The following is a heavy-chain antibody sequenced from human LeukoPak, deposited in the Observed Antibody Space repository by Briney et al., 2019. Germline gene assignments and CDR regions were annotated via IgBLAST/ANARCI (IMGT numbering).Heavy chain of an antibody. Sequence: GGSLRLSCAASGFTFSSYAMHWVRQAPGKGLEWVAVISYDGSNKYYADSVKGRFTISRDNSKNTLYLQMNSLRAEDTAVYYCARDGQWLVLGYYYYYGMDVWGQGATVTVSS. CDR3: ARDGQWLVLGYYYYYGMDV. J-gene: IGHJ6*02. CDR1: GFTFSSYA. D-gene: IGHD6-19*01. CDR2: ISYDGSNK. V-gene: IGHV3-30-3*01.